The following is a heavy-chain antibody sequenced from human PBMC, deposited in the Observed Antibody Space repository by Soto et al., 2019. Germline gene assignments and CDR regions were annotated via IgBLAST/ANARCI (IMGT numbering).Heavy chain of an antibody. CDR1: GFTFSSYS. J-gene: IGHJ4*02. V-gene: IGHV3-21*01. Sequence: GGSLRLSCAASGFTFSSYSMNWVCQAPGKGLEWVSSISSSSSYIYYADSVKGRFTISRDNAKNSLYLQMNSLRAEDTAVYYCARPLTRSGYYEIFDYWGQGTLVTVSS. CDR2: ISSSSSYI. D-gene: IGHD3-22*01. CDR3: ARPLTRSGYYEIFDY.